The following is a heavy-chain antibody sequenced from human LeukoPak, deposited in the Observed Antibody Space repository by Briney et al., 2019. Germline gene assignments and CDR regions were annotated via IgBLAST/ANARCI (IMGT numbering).Heavy chain of an antibody. CDR2: RIPILGTT. D-gene: IGHD5-24*01. CDR1: GGSFSSYG. CDR3: AREGPVGTDGF. J-gene: IGHJ1*01. V-gene: IGHV1-69*13. Sequence: ASVKVSCKASGGSFSSYGISWVRQAPGQGLEWMGVRIPILGTTNLAQKFQGRLTITADESTSTAYMELNGLRVDDTAVYYCAREGPVGTDGFWGQGTLVTVSS.